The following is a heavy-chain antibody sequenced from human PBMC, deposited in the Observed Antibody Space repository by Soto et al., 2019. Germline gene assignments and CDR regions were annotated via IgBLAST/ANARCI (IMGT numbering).Heavy chain of an antibody. CDR2: IIPIFGTA. CDR3: ARVPDTAMVTGFYYFDY. J-gene: IGHJ4*02. D-gene: IGHD5-18*01. V-gene: IGHV1-69*13. CDR1: GGTFSSYA. Sequence: ASVKVSCKASGGTFSSYAISWVRQAPGQGLEWMGGIIPIFGTANYAQKFQGRVTITADESTSTAYMELSSLRSEDTAVYYCARVPDTAMVTGFYYFDYWGQGTLVTVSS.